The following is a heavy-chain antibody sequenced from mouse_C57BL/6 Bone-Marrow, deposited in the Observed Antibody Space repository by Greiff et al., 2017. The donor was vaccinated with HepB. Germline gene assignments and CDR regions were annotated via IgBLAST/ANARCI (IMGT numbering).Heavy chain of an antibody. V-gene: IGHV1-69*01. CDR1: GYTFTSYW. J-gene: IGHJ4*01. D-gene: IGHD2-1*01. CDR3: ARGGNYPYAMDY. CDR2: IDPSDSYT. Sequence: VQLQQPGTELVKPGASVKLSCKASGYTFTSYWMHWVKQRPGQGLEWIGEIDPSDSYTNYNQKFKGKSTLTVDKSSSTAYMQLSSLTSEDSAVYYCARGGNYPYAMDYWGQGTSVTVSS.